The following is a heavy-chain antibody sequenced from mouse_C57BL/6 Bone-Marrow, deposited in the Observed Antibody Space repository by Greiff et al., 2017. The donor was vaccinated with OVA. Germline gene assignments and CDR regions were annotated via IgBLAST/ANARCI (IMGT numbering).Heavy chain of an antibody. CDR3: ERGNPPPRDWYFDV. CDR2: IYPGSGNT. Sequence: QVQLQQSGPELVKPGASVKISCKASGYSFTSYYIHWVKQRPGQGLEWIGWIYPGSGNTKYNEKFKGKATLTADTSSSTAYMQLSSPTSEDSAVYYCERGNPPPRDWYFDVWGTGTTVTVSS. V-gene: IGHV1-66*01. CDR1: GYSFTSYY. J-gene: IGHJ1*03.